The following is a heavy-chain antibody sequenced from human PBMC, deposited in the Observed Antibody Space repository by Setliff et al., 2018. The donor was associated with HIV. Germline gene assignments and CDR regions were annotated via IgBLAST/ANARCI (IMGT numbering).Heavy chain of an antibody. CDR1: GYSLTSYS. CDR3: TRDHTPPPNYDFWSGQLDLRNIFYYMDV. V-gene: IGHV7-4-1*01. D-gene: IGHD3-3*01. Sequence: ASVKVSCKASGYSLTSYSTNWVRQAPGQGLEWMGCINCNAGNPTYAHGFTGRFVFSVDTPVSTAYLQIFSLKAEDTAVYYCTRDHTPPPNYDFWSGQLDLRNIFYYMDVWGTGSPVTVSS. J-gene: IGHJ6*03. CDR2: INCNAGNP.